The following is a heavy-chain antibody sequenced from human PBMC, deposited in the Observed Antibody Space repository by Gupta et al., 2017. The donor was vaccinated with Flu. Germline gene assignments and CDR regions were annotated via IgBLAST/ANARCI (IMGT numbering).Heavy chain of an antibody. CDR2: ISYDGGSV. D-gene: IGHD4-17*01. Sequence: ASGFSFSSYAMYWVRQAPGKGLEWVAVISYDGGSVDYADSVKGRFTISRDNSKNSLYLQMNSLRPDDTAVYYCAGYGDFASWGQGALVTVSS. V-gene: IGHV3-30-3*01. CDR3: AGYGDFAS. J-gene: IGHJ4*02. CDR1: GFSFSSYA.